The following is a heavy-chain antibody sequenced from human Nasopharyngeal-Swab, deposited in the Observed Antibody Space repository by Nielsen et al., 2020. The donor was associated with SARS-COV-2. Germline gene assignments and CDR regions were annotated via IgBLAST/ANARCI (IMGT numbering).Heavy chain of an antibody. D-gene: IGHD6-13*01. J-gene: IGHJ4*02. V-gene: IGHV4-34*01. CDR2: INHSGST. Sequence: SETLSLTCAVYGGSFSGYYWSWIRQPPGKGLEWIGEINHSGSTNYNPSLKSRVTISVDTSKNQFSLKLSSVTAADTAVYYCARCIAAAGPAHDYWGQGTLVTVSS. CDR3: ARCIAAAGPAHDY. CDR1: GGSFSGYY.